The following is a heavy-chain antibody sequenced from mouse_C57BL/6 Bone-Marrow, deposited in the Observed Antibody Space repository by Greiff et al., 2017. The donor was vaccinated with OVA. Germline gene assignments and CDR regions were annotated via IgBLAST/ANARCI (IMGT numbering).Heavy chain of an antibody. CDR2: ISSGGSYT. V-gene: IGHV5-6*02. CDR3: ARHWGYYAMDY. CDR1: GFTFSSYG. J-gene: IGHJ4*01. Sequence: DVMLVESGGDLVKPGGSLKLSCAASGFTFSSYGMSWVRQTPDKRLEWVATISSGGSYTYYPDSVKGRSTISRDNAKNTLYLQMSSLKSEDTAMYYCARHWGYYAMDYWGQGTSVTVSS.